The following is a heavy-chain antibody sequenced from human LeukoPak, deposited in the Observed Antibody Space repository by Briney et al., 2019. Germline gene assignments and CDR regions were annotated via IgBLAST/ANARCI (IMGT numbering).Heavy chain of an antibody. Sequence: PSETLSLTCTVSGGSISSYYWSRIRQPAGKGLEWIGRIYSSGSTNYNPSLKSRVTMSVDTSKNQFSLKLSSVTAADTAVYYCARAGYCSGGSCYSIKWFDPWGQGTVVTVSS. V-gene: IGHV4-4*07. CDR1: GGSISSYY. D-gene: IGHD2-15*01. CDR3: ARAGYCSGGSCYSIKWFDP. J-gene: IGHJ5*02. CDR2: IYSSGST.